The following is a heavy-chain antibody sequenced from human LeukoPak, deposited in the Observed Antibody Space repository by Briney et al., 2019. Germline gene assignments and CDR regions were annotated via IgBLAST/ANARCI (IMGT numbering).Heavy chain of an antibody. V-gene: IGHV4-39*01. CDR1: GGSISSSSDY. CDR2: IYYSGST. J-gene: IGHJ5*02. Sequence: PSETLSLTCTVSGGSISSSSDYWGWIRQPPGKGLEWIGSIYYSGSTYYNPSLKSRVTISVDTSKNQFSLKLSSVTAADTAVYYCARRKRKGLGWFDPWGQGTLVTVSA. D-gene: IGHD5-24*01. CDR3: ARRKRKGLGWFDP.